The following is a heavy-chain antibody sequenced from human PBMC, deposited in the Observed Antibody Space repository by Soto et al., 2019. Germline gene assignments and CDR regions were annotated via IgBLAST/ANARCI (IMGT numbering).Heavy chain of an antibody. CDR2: IWHDGSNK. D-gene: IGHD5-12*01. V-gene: IGHV3-33*01. Sequence: QVQLVESGGGVVQPGRSLRLSCAASGFIFSNYGMHWVRQAPGKGLEWVALIWHDGSNKYYADSVKGRFTISRDNSRNSLYLQMNTLTVEDRALYDCARDLGWSGYGYFHQWVQGSLVTVSS. CDR1: GFIFSNYG. CDR3: ARDLGWSGYGYFHQ. J-gene: IGHJ4*02.